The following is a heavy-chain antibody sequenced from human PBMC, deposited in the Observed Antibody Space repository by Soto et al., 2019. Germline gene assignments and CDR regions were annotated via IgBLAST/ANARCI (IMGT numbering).Heavy chain of an antibody. CDR3: SRDLARYCGGDCKVDY. V-gene: IGHV3-33*01. D-gene: IGHD2-21*02. CDR2: IWYDGSKK. J-gene: IGHJ4*02. Sequence: VGSLRLSCAASGFTFSTYGMHWVRQAPGKGLEWVAFIWYDGSKKFYAGSVKGRFTMSRDTPKNTLYLEMNSLRADDTAVYYCSRDLARYCGGDCKVDYWGQGALVTVSS. CDR1: GFTFSTYG.